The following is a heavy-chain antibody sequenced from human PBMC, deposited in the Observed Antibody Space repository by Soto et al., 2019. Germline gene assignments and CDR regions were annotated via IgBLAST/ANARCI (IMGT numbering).Heavy chain of an antibody. J-gene: IGHJ6*02. CDR3: ATANLEYSSSFALYGMDV. CDR2: INAGNGNT. Sequence: QVQLVQSGAEVKKPGASVKVSCKASGYTFTSYAMHWVRQAPGQRLEWMGWINAGNGNTKYSQKFQGRVTITRDTSASTAYMELSSLRSEDTAVYYCATANLEYSSSFALYGMDVWGQGTTVTVSS. D-gene: IGHD6-6*01. CDR1: GYTFTSYA. V-gene: IGHV1-3*01.